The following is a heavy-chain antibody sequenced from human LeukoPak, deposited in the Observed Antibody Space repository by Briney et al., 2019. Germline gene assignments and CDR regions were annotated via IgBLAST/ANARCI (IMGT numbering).Heavy chain of an antibody. CDR3: ATETNGRHYDY. D-gene: IGHD1-14*01. V-gene: IGHV3-21*06. CDR1: GLTFSTSG. CDR2: IGPAGFDT. J-gene: IGHJ4*02. Sequence: GGSLRLSCTTSGLTFSTSGFNWVRQAPGKGLEWGASIGPAGFDTYHADSIKVRFTISRDNSNNFLYLQMDSLRAEDTAVYYCATETNGRHYDYWGQGTLLTVSS.